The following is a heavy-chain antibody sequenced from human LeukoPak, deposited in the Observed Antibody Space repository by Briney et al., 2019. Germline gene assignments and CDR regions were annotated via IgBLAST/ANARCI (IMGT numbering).Heavy chain of an antibody. J-gene: IGHJ6*02. Sequence: GGSLRLSCAASGFTFSSYAMSWVRQAPGKGLEWVSAISGSGGSTYYADSVKGRFTISRDNSKNTLYLQMNSLRAEDTAVYYCAKPLGTVWGSYRPLYYGMDVGGQGTTVTVS. CDR1: GFTFSSYA. V-gene: IGHV3-23*01. CDR3: AKPLGTVWGSYRPLYYGMDV. CDR2: ISGSGGST. D-gene: IGHD3-16*02.